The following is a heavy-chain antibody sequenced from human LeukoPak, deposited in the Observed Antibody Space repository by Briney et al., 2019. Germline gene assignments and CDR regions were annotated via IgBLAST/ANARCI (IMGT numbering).Heavy chain of an antibody. J-gene: IGHJ4*02. D-gene: IGHD6-19*01. CDR2: ISGSGGST. V-gene: IGHV3-23*01. Sequence: QAGGSLRLSCAASGFTFSNYAMSWVRQAPGKGLEWVSAISGSGGSTYYADSVKGRFTISRDNSKNTLYLQMNSLRAEDTAVYNCAKDSKAVAASNFDYWGQGTLVTVSS. CDR3: AKDSKAVAASNFDY. CDR1: GFTFSNYA.